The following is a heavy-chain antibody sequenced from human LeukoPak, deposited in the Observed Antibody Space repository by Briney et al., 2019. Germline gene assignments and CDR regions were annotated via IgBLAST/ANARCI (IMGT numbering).Heavy chain of an antibody. CDR2: IYYSGST. D-gene: IGHD3-9*01. CDR1: GGSISSSSYY. V-gene: IGHV4-39*07. J-gene: IGHJ5*02. Sequence: SETLSLTCTVSGGSISSSSYYWGWIRQPPGKGLEWIGSIYYSGSTYYNPSLKSRVTISVDTSKNQFSLKLSSVTAADTAVYYCARSAQLRYFDWLLSNNWFDPWGQGTLVTVSS. CDR3: ARSAQLRYFDWLLSNNWFDP.